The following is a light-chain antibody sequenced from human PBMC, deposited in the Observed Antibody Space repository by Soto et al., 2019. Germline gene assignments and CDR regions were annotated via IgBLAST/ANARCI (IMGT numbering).Light chain of an antibody. CDR1: QPISSW. Sequence: DIQMTQSPPTLSASVGDRVTITCRASQPISSWLAWYHQKPGKAPKLLIYDASNLESGVPSRFSGSGSGTEFTLTISSLQSEDFAVYYCQQYDNWPSVTFGGGTKVDIK. J-gene: IGKJ4*01. CDR2: DAS. V-gene: IGKV1-5*01. CDR3: QQYDNWPSVT.